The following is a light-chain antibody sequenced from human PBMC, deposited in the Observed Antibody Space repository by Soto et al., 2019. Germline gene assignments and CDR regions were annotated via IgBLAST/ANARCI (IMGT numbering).Light chain of an antibody. CDR3: QQSYTAPIT. Sequence: DIQLTQSPSFLSSSVGDRVTITCRASQVISSYLAWYQQKPGKAPKLLIYAASTLQSGVPSRFSGSGSGTDFTLTISSLQPEDFATYYCQQSYTAPITFGQGTRLEIK. V-gene: IGKV1-9*01. J-gene: IGKJ5*01. CDR2: AAS. CDR1: QVISSY.